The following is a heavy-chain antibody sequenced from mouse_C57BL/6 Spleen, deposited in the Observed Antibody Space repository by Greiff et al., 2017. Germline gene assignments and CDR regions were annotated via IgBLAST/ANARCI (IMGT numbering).Heavy chain of an antibody. CDR1: GYTFTGYC. CDR3: ASSASTEEWYTRAD. Sequence: EVQVEQSGPELVKPGASVKISCKASGYTFTGYCMNWVMQSPGKGLEWIGRINPYNGDTFYNQKFKGKATLTVDTSSSTAHMELRSLRSEDSAVYEGASSASTEEWYTRADWGQGTLVTVSA. J-gene: IGHJ3*01. V-gene: IGHV1-20*01. CDR2: INPYNGDT. D-gene: IGHD3-3*01.